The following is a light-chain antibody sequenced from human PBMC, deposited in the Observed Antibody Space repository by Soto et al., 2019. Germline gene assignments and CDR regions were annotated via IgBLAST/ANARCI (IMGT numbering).Light chain of an antibody. CDR3: CSYTSLSSVV. CDR2: GVS. CDR1: TSDVGGYNH. J-gene: IGLJ2*01. Sequence: QSALTQPASVSGSPGQSITISCTGTTSDVGGYNHVSWYQHPPGRAPKLILFGVSDRPSGVSHRVSGSKSGNTASLPISGLQSEDEADYYSCSYTSLSSVVFGGGTKLTVL. V-gene: IGLV2-14*01.